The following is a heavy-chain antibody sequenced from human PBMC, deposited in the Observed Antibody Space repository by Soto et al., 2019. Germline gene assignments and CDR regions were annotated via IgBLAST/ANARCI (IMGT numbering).Heavy chain of an antibody. CDR3: AKQFVDV. CDR1: GFPFSKFA. J-gene: IGHJ6*02. Sequence: GGSLRLSCAASGFPFSKFAMNWVRLPPGKGLEWVSGISDSGHNVVYAESVRGRFTISRDNSKNILYLQMDRLTVDDSAAYFCAKQFVDVWGQGTTVTVSS. CDR2: ISDSGHNV. V-gene: IGHV3-23*01.